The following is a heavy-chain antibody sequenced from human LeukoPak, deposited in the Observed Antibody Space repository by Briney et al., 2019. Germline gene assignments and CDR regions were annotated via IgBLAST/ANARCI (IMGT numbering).Heavy chain of an antibody. Sequence: PSETLSLTCTVSGGSISSYYWSWIRQPAGKGLEWIGRIYTSGSTNYNPSLKSRVTMSVDTSKNQFSLKLSSVTAADTAVYYCARHGGREQQLVWAFDIWGQGTMATVSS. CDR2: IYTSGST. D-gene: IGHD6-13*01. J-gene: IGHJ3*02. CDR3: ARHGGREQQLVWAFDI. CDR1: GGSISSYY. V-gene: IGHV4-4*07.